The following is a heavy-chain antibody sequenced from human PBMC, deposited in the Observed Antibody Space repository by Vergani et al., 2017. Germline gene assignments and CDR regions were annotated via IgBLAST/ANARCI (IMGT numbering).Heavy chain of an antibody. CDR1: GFTFTSSA. CDR2: IVVGSGNT. Sequence: QLVQSGAEVKKPGASVKVSCKASGFTFTSSAVQWVRQARGQRLEWIGWIVVGSGNTNYAQKFQERVTITRDTSTSTVYMELSSLRSEDTAVYYCARNTDYYDSSGYLSFVYFDYWGQGTLVTVSS. V-gene: IGHV1-58*01. J-gene: IGHJ4*02. CDR3: ARNTDYYDSSGYLSFVYFDY. D-gene: IGHD3-22*01.